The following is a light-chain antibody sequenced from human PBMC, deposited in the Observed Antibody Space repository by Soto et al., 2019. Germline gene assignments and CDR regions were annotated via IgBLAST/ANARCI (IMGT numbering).Light chain of an antibody. V-gene: IGLV3-1*01. CDR2: QDT. J-gene: IGLJ2*01. CDR1: KLGDKY. Sequence: SYELTQPPSVSVSPGQTASITCSGDKLGDKYACWYQQKPGQSPVLVIYQDTKRPSGIPERFSGSNSGNTATLTISGTQAMDEADYYCQAWDNRTDVVFGGGTKLTVL. CDR3: QAWDNRTDVV.